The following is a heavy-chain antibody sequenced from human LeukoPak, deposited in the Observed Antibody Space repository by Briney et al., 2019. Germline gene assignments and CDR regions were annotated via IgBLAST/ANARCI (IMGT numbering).Heavy chain of an antibody. D-gene: IGHD2-15*01. Sequence: GGSLRLSCAASGFTFNNYAMSWVRQAPGKGLEWVSGISGSPESKYYADSVKGRFTISRDNGKNSLLLQMNSLRAEDTALYYCARGYSRAAFDIWGQGTVVAVSS. CDR3: ARGYSRAAFDI. V-gene: IGHV3-23*01. CDR1: GFTFNNYA. J-gene: IGHJ3*02. CDR2: ISGSPESK.